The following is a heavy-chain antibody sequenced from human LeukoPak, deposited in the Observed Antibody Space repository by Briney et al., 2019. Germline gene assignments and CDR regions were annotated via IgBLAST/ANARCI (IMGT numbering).Heavy chain of an antibody. Sequence: GGSLRLSCAASTFTFSEYAMSWVRQAPGKGLEWVSAISDSGGRTKYADSVKGRFIISRDNSKNTLYLQMESLRAEDTALYYCARHGGLSFFSYMGVWGIGTTVTVSS. D-gene: IGHD3-16*01. CDR2: ISDSGGRT. CDR3: ARHGGLSFFSYMGV. J-gene: IGHJ6*03. V-gene: IGHV3-23*01. CDR1: TFTFSEYA.